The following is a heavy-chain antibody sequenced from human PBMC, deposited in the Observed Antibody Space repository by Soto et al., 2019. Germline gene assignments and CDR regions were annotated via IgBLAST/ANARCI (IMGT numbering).Heavy chain of an antibody. CDR3: ARGMTTVTTYDY. Sequence: QLQLQESGSELVKPSQTLSLTCAVSGGSISSGGYSWSWIRQPPGKGLEWIGYIYHSGSTYYNPSLKSRVTISADRSKNQFSLNLSSVTAADTAVYYCARGMTTVTTYDYWGQGTLVTVSS. CDR1: GGSISSGGYS. D-gene: IGHD4-4*01. CDR2: IYHSGST. V-gene: IGHV4-30-2*01. J-gene: IGHJ4*02.